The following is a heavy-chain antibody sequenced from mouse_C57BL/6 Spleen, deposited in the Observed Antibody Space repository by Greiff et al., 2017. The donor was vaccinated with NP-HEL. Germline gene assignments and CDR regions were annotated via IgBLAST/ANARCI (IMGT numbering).Heavy chain of an antibody. CDR3: ARMMDY. J-gene: IGHJ4*01. CDR2: IDPSDSYT. Sequence: QVQLQQPGAELVMPGASVKLSCKASGYTFTSYWMHWVKQRPGQGLEWIGEIDPSDSYTNYNQKFKGKSTLTVDKSSSTAYMQLSSLTSADSAVYYCARMMDYWGQGTSVTVSS. CDR1: GYTFTSYW. V-gene: IGHV1-69*01.